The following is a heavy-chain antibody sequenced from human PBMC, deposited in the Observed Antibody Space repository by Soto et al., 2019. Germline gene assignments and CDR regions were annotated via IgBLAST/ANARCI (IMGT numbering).Heavy chain of an antibody. CDR2: ISGSGGST. Sequence: GGSLRLSCAASGFTFSSYAMSWVRQAPGKGLEWVSAISGSGGSTYYADSVKGRFTISRDNSKNTLYLQMNSLRAEDTAVYYYAQRSYYDFWSGWNYWGQGTLVTVSS. V-gene: IGHV3-23*01. CDR1: GFTFSSYA. CDR3: AQRSYYDFWSGWNY. J-gene: IGHJ4*02. D-gene: IGHD3-3*01.